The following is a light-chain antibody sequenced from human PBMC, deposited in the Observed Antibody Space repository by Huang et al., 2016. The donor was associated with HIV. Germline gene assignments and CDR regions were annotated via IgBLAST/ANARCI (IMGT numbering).Light chain of an antibody. V-gene: IGKV3-11*01. CDR3: QQRSNWHFT. Sequence: EIVLTQSPATLSLSPGERATLSCRASQSVRSSLTWYQQKPGQAPRLLIYDASNRATGIPARFSGSGSGTDFTLTISSREPEDFAVYYCQQRSNWHFTFGPGTKVDIK. CDR2: DAS. CDR1: QSVRSS. J-gene: IGKJ3*01.